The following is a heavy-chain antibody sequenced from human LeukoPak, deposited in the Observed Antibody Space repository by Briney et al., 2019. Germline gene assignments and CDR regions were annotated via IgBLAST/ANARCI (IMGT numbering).Heavy chain of an antibody. CDR3: ARDLGQYYDTSDNWFDP. D-gene: IGHD3-22*01. CDR1: GFTFSDYW. J-gene: IGHJ5*02. V-gene: IGHV3-74*01. CDR2: INSDGINT. Sequence: GGSLRLSCAASGFTFSDYWMHWVRQAPGKGLVWVSRINSDGINTSYADSVKGRFTISRDNAKNTLDLQMNSLRAEDTAVYYCARDLGQYYDTSDNWFDPWGQGTLVTVSS.